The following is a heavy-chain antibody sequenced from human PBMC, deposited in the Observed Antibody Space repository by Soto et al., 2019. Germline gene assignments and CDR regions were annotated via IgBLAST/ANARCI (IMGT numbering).Heavy chain of an antibody. CDR2: ISSSNNNI. CDR1: GFTFSSYS. V-gene: IGHV3-21*01. J-gene: IGHJ3*02. D-gene: IGHD3-9*01. Sequence: GGSLRLSSAASGFTFSSYSMNWVRQAPGKGLEWVSSISSSNNNIYYADSVKGRFTISRDNAKNSLYLQMNTLRAEDTAVYYCARSLRGILDAFDIWGQGTMVTVSS. CDR3: ARSLRGILDAFDI.